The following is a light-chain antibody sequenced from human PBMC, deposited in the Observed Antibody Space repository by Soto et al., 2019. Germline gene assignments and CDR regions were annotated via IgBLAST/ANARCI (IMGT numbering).Light chain of an antibody. J-gene: IGLJ3*02. CDR1: SSNIGNNA. Sequence: QSVLTQPPSVSAAPRQRVTISCSGSSSNIGNNAVNWYQQLPGKAPKLLIYYDDLLPSGVSDRFSCSKSGTSDSLAISGLQSEDEEDYYCAAWDDSLNGLVFGGGTKLTVL. CDR3: AAWDDSLNGLV. CDR2: YDD. V-gene: IGLV1-36*01.